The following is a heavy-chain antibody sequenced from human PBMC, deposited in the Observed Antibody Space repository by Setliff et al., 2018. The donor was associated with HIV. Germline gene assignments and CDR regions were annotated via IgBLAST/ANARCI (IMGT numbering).Heavy chain of an antibody. CDR2: IYYSGST. Sequence: SETLSLTCTVSGGSIVRYYWTWIRQPPGKGLEWIGYIYYSGSTNYNPSLKSRVIILVDASKMQFSLKLRSVTAADTAMYYCARLLQGGNYAFDIWGQGTMVTVSS. D-gene: IGHD2-21*02. V-gene: IGHV4-59*08. CDR1: GGSIVRYY. CDR3: ARLLQGGNYAFDI. J-gene: IGHJ3*02.